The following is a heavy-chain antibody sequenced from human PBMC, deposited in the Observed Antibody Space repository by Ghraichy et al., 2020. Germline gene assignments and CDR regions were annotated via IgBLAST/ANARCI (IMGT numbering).Heavy chain of an antibody. CDR2: IYNSGST. D-gene: IGHD2-15*01. CDR1: GGSISSGGYY. J-gene: IGHJ4*02. V-gene: IGHV4-31*03. Sequence: TLSLTCTVSGGSISSGGYYWSWIRQHPGKGLEWIGYIYNSGSTYYNPSLKSRVTILIDRSKNQFSLKLSSVTAADTAVYYCARENVVVPAPIFDYWGQGTLVTVSS. CDR3: ARENVVVPAPIFDY.